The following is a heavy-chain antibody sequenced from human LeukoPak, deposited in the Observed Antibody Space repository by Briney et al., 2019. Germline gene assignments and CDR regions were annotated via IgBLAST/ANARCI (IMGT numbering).Heavy chain of an antibody. CDR1: GYSISSGYY. D-gene: IGHD6-13*01. CDR2: ISGSGGST. Sequence: ETLSLTCTVSGYSISSGYYWGWVRQAPGKGLEWVSAISGSGGSTYYADSVKGRFTISRDNSKNTLYLQMNSLRAEDTAVYYCAKGRGYSSSPFDYWGQGTLVTVSS. CDR3: AKGRGYSSSPFDY. V-gene: IGHV3-23*01. J-gene: IGHJ4*02.